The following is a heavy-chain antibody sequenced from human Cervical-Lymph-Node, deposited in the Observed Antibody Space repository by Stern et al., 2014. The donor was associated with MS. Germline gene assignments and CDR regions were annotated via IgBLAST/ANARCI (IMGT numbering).Heavy chain of an antibody. CDR1: GYTLTESS. Sequence: VQLVQSGAEVKKPGASVKVSCKVSGYTLTESSMHWVRQAPGKGLEWMGGFDPEDGETIYAQKFQGRVTMTEDTSTDTAYMELSSLRSEDTAVYYCATDRDDFRSGYSAPTKGYGLDVWGQGTTVTVTS. CDR2: FDPEDGET. D-gene: IGHD3-3*01. J-gene: IGHJ6*02. V-gene: IGHV1-24*01. CDR3: ATDRDDFRSGYSAPTKGYGLDV.